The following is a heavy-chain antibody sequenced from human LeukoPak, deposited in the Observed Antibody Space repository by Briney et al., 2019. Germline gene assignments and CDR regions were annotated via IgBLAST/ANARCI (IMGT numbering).Heavy chain of an antibody. V-gene: IGHV4-38-2*02. D-gene: IGHD2-2*01. J-gene: IGHJ4*02. Sequence: SETLSLTRTVSGYSISSGYYWGWIRQPPGKGLEWIGSIYHSGSTNYNPSLKSRVTISVDTSKNQFSLKLSSVTAADTAVYYCARRRYCSSTSCYSFFHYWGQGTLVTVSS. CDR2: IYHSGST. CDR3: ARRRYCSSTSCYSFFHY. CDR1: GYSISSGYY.